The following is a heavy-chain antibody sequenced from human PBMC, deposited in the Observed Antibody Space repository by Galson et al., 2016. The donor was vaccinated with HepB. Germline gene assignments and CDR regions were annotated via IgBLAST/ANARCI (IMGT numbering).Heavy chain of an antibody. Sequence: SLRLSCAVSGFTFSNYAVSWVRQAPGKGLEWLSAISGSGVGTYYADSLKGRFTISRDNSKNTLYLQMDSLRAGDTAVYYCAKSVLEYDHLTGYYRRGADYWGQGTLVTVSS. V-gene: IGHV3-23*01. CDR2: ISGSGVGT. CDR3: AKSVLEYDHLTGYYRRGADY. J-gene: IGHJ4*02. D-gene: IGHD3-9*01. CDR1: GFTFSNYA.